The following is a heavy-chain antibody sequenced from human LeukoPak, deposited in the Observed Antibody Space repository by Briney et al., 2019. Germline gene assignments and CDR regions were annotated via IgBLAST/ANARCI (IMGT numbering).Heavy chain of an antibody. CDR2: ISSSGSTI. CDR1: GFTFSSYE. Sequence: PGGSLRLSCAASGFTFSSYEMNWVRQAPGKGLEWVSYISSSGSTIYYADSVKGRFTISRDNAKNSLYLQMNSLRAEDTAVYYCARSPIAAAGTAFDYWGQGTLVTVSS. V-gene: IGHV3-48*03. J-gene: IGHJ4*02. D-gene: IGHD6-13*01. CDR3: ARSPIAAAGTAFDY.